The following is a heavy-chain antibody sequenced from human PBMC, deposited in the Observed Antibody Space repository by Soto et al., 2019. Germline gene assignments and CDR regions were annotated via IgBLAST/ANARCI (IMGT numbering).Heavy chain of an antibody. CDR3: AREHPAFYSGYVDFDY. CDR2: ISAYNGNT. Sequence: QVQLVQSGAEVKKPGASVKVSCKASGYTFTSYGISWVRQAPGQGLEWMGWISAYNGNTNYAQKLQGRVTMTTDKSTSTAYMELRSLRSDDTAVYYCAREHPAFYSGYVDFDYWCQGTLVTVSS. CDR1: GYTFTSYG. J-gene: IGHJ4*02. V-gene: IGHV1-18*01. D-gene: IGHD5-12*01.